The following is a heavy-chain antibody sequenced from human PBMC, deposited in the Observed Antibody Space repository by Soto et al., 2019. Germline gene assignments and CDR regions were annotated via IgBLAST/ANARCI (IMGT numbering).Heavy chain of an antibody. D-gene: IGHD3-3*01. V-gene: IGHV3-30-3*01. CDR1: GFTFSSYA. CDR2: ISYDGSNK. J-gene: IGHJ6*02. CDR3: ARDLREYDFWSGYYPKDYYYYYGMDV. Sequence: PGGSLRLSCAASGFTFSSYAMHWVRQAPGKGLEWVAVISYDGSNKYYADSVKGRFTISRDNSKNTLYLQMNSLRAEDTAVYYCARDLREYDFWSGYYPKDYYYYYGMDVWGQGTTVTVSS.